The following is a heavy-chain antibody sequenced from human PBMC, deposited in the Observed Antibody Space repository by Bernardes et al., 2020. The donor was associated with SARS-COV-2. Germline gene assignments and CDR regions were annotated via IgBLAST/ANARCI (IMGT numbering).Heavy chain of an antibody. D-gene: IGHD3-16*01. CDR3: ATAPAIMITFGWFDP. Sequence: DSVQVSCKVSGYTLTELSMHWVRQAPGKGLEWMGGFDPEDGETIYAQKFQGRVTMTEDTSTDTAYMELSSLRSEDTAVYYCATAPAIMITFGWFDPWGQGTLVTVSS. J-gene: IGHJ5*02. CDR1: GYTLTELS. V-gene: IGHV1-24*01. CDR2: FDPEDGET.